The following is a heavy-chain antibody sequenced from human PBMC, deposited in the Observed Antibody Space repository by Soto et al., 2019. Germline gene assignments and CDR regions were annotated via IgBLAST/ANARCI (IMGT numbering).Heavy chain of an antibody. CDR3: ARPYDSSDYYGGGMDV. V-gene: IGHV1-69*01. Sequence: QVQLVQSGAEVKKPGSSVKVSCKASGGTFNNNAISWVRQAPGQGLEWMGGIIPILGTANYAQKFRGRVTITAAESTSTGYMDLSSLRSEDTAVYYCARPYDSSDYYGGGMDVWGQGTTVTVSS. J-gene: IGHJ6*02. D-gene: IGHD3-22*01. CDR2: IIPILGTA. CDR1: GGTFNNNA.